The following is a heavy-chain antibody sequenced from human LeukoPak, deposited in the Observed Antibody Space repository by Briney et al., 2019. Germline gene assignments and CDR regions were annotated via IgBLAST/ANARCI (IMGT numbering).Heavy chain of an antibody. J-gene: IGHJ6*03. CDR2: INHSGST. CDR1: GGSFSGYY. CDR3: ARVAARPFYYYYYMDV. Sequence: SETLSLTCAVYGGSFSGYYWSWLRQPPGKGLEWIGEINHSGSTNYNPSLKSRVTISVDTSKNQFSLKLSSVTAADTAVYYCARVAARPFYYYYYMDVWGKGTTVTVSS. V-gene: IGHV4-34*01. D-gene: IGHD6-6*01.